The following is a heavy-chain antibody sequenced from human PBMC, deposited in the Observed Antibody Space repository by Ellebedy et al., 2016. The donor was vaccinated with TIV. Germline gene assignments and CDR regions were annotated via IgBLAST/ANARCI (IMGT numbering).Heavy chain of an antibody. CDR2: IYYSGST. Sequence: LRLSCTVSGDSISSGDYYWSWIRQPPGKGLEWIGYIYYSGSTYYNPSLKSRVTMSGDTSKNQFSLKLSSVTAADTAVYFCVRASTFGGVIAVEYWGQGTLVTVSS. V-gene: IGHV4-30-4*01. D-gene: IGHD3-16*02. J-gene: IGHJ4*02. CDR1: GDSISSGDYY. CDR3: VRASTFGGVIAVEY.